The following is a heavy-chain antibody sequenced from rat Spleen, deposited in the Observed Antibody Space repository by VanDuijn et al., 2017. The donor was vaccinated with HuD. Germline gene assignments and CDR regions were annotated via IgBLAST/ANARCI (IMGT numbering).Heavy chain of an antibody. J-gene: IGHJ2*01. D-gene: IGHD1-6*01. CDR1: GFIFSSFA. Sequence: EVQLVESGGGLVQPGRSLKLSCAASGFIFSSFAMAWVRQAPKKGLEWIATITSGGSYTYYPDSVKGRFTISRDNAKSTLYLQMDSLRSEDTATYYCARGGIGILRIITTYFDYWGQGVMVTVSS. CDR2: ITSGGSYT. V-gene: IGHV5-25*01. CDR3: ARGGIGILRIITTYFDY.